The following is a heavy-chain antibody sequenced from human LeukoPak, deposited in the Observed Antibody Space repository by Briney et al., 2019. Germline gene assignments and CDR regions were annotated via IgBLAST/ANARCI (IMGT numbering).Heavy chain of an antibody. CDR3: ARAGWYYGSGSYFPTPTFSRGMDV. J-gene: IGHJ6*02. CDR2: ISAYNGNT. V-gene: IGHV1-18*01. D-gene: IGHD3-10*01. Sequence: ASVKVSCKASGYTFTSYGISWVRQAPGQGLEWMGWISAYNGNTNYAQKLQGRVTMTTDTSTSTAYMELRSLRSDDTAVYYCARAGWYYGSGSYFPTPTFSRGMDVWGQGTTVTVSS. CDR1: GYTFTSYG.